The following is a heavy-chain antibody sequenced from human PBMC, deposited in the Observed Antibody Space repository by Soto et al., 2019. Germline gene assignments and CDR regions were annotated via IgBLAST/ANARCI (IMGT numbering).Heavy chain of an antibody. J-gene: IGHJ6*02. D-gene: IGHD3-10*01. V-gene: IGHV1-69*01. CDR1: GGTFSSYA. CDR3: ARDVITMVRGPFYGMDV. Sequence: QVQLVQSGAEVKKPGSSVKVSCKASGGTFSSYAISWVRQAPGQGLEWMGGIIPIFGTANYAQKFQGRVTITADESTSTAYMELSRLRSEDTAVYYCARDVITMVRGPFYGMDVWGQGTTVTVSS. CDR2: IIPIFGTA.